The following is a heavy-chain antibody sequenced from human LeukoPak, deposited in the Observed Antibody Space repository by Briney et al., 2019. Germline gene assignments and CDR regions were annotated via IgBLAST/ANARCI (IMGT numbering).Heavy chain of an antibody. CDR2: TSSSDDGT. CDR3: ARAPVTSCRGAFCYPFDL. V-gene: IGHV3-23*01. CDR1: GFPLSSYA. J-gene: IGHJ4*02. Sequence: GGSLRLSCAASGFPLSSYAMSWVRQVPGKGLEWVSATSSSDDGTYHADSVRGRFTIYRDNFRNTLYLQMNRLRVEDAALYYCARAPVTSCRGAFCYPFDLWGQGVLVTDSS. D-gene: IGHD2-21*01.